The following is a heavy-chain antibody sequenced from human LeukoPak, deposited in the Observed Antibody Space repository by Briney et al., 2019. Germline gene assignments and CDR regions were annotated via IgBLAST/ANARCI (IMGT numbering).Heavy chain of an antibody. Sequence: PSETLSLTCTVSGGSISSSSYYWGWIRQPPGKGLEWIGSIYYSGSTYYNPSLKSRVTISVDTSKNQFSLKLSSVTAADTAVYYCARRSGSSDFDYWGQGTPVTVSS. CDR3: ARRSGSSDFDY. CDR1: GGSISSSSYY. D-gene: IGHD1-26*01. J-gene: IGHJ4*02. V-gene: IGHV4-39*01. CDR2: IYYSGST.